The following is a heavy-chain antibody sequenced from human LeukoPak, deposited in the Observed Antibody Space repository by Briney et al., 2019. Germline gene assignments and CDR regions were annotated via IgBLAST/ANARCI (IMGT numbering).Heavy chain of an antibody. Sequence: PGGSLRLSCAASGFTFSSYRMNWVRQAPGKGLEWVSSISSSSSYIYYADSVKGRFTISRDNAKNSLYLQMNSLRAEDTAVYYCARGRGSSWYLGILYWGQGTLVTVSS. CDR3: ARGRGSSWYLGILY. CDR2: ISSSSSYI. D-gene: IGHD6-13*01. V-gene: IGHV3-21*01. CDR1: GFTFSSYR. J-gene: IGHJ4*02.